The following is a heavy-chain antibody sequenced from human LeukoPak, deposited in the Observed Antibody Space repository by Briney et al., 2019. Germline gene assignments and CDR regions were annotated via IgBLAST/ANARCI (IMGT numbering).Heavy chain of an antibody. J-gene: IGHJ4*02. CDR1: GGSFSGYY. CDR2: INHSGST. V-gene: IGHV4-34*01. D-gene: IGHD5-18*01. CDR3: ARGTWIQLWSFDY. Sequence: SETLSLTCAVYGGSFSGYYWSWIRQPPGKGLEWIGEINHSGSTNYNPSLKSRVNISVDTSKNQFSLKLSSVTAADTAVYYCARGTWIQLWSFDYWGQGTLVTVSS.